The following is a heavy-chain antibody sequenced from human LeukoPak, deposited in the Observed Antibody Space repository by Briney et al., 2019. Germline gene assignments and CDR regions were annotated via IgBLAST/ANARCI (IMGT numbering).Heavy chain of an antibody. V-gene: IGHV1-18*01. CDR3: ARDTEYSSGWYTWFDP. J-gene: IGHJ5*02. D-gene: IGHD6-19*01. Sequence: ASVKVSCKASGYTFTSYGFSWVRQAPGQGLEWMEWISAYNGNTNYAQKLQGRVTMTTDTSTSTAYMELRSLRSDDTAVYYCARDTEYSSGWYTWFDPWGRGTLVTVSS. CDR1: GYTFTSYG. CDR2: ISAYNGNT.